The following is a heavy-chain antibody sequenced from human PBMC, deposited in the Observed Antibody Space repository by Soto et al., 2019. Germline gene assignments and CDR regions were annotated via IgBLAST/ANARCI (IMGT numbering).Heavy chain of an antibody. V-gene: IGHV1-3*01. D-gene: IGHD5-12*01. Sequence: ASVKVSCKASGYTFTTYTIHWVRQAPGQRLEWMGWINAGNGNTKYSQMFQGRVTITRDTSASTGYMELSSLRSEDTAVYYCARGGYSRYESASYWGQGTLVTVSS. CDR3: ARGGYSRYESASY. CDR1: GYTFTTYT. J-gene: IGHJ4*02. CDR2: INAGNGNT.